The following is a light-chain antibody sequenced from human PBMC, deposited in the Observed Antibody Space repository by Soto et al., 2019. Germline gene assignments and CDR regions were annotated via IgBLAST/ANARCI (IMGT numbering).Light chain of an antibody. V-gene: IGLV1-47*01. Sequence: QPVLTQPPSASGTPGQSVTISCSGSSSNIGNNHVYWYQQLPGTAPKLLMFRNNQRTSGVPDRFSGSKSGTSASLTISGLRSDDEADYFCAAWEDSLSGPVFGGGTQLTVL. CDR1: SSNIGNNH. J-gene: IGLJ7*01. CDR3: AAWEDSLSGPV. CDR2: RNN.